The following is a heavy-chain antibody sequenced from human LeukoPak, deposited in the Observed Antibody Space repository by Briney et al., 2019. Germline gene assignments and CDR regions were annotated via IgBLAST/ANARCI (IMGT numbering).Heavy chain of an antibody. CDR2: ISSSSSYK. D-gene: IGHD2-15*01. CDR1: GFTFSSYS. J-gene: IGHJ6*02. V-gene: IGHV3-21*01. Sequence: GGSLRLSCAVSGFTFSSYSMNWVRQAPGKGLEWVSSISSSSSYKYYADSVKGRFTISRDNAKNSLYLQMNSLRAEDTAVYYCARDRTRYCSGGSCYSSYGMDVWGQGTTVTVSS. CDR3: ARDRTRYCSGGSCYSSYGMDV.